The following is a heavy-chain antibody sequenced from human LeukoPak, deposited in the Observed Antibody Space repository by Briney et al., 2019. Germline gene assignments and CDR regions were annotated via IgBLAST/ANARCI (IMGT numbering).Heavy chain of an antibody. V-gene: IGHV4-34*09. CDR3: ARDYSSSSGWFDP. J-gene: IGHJ5*02. Sequence: SETLSLTCTVSGGSISSYYWSWIRQPPGKGLEWIGEINHSGSTYYNPSLKSRVTISVDTSKNQFSLKLSSVTAADTAVYYCARDYSSSSGWFDPWGQGTLVTVSS. CDR2: INHSGST. D-gene: IGHD6-6*01. CDR1: GGSISSYY.